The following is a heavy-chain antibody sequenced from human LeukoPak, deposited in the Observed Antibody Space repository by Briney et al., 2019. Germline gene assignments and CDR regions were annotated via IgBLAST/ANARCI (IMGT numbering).Heavy chain of an antibody. V-gene: IGHV3-21*01. CDR2: ISSSSSYI. J-gene: IGHJ4*02. Sequence: GSLRLSCAASGFTFSSYSMNWVRQAPGKGLEWVSSISSSSSYIYYADSVKGRFTISRDNAKNSLYLQMNSLRAEDTAVYYCARGYYYDSSGYSRFDYWGQGTLVTVSS. CDR1: GFTFSSYS. D-gene: IGHD3-22*01. CDR3: ARGYYYDSSGYSRFDY.